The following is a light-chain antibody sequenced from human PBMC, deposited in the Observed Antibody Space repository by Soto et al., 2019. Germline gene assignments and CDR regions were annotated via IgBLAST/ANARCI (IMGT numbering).Light chain of an antibody. Sequence: DVVMTQSPLSLPVTLGQSASISCRASQSLVYSDGNTYLNWFQQRPGQSPRRLIYKVSNRESGVPERFSATESVTDFTLKISKVDPADVGLFYRLQTPLCPQTFAQQTKVEIK. CDR2: KVS. V-gene: IGKV2-30*01. J-gene: IGKJ1*01. CDR3: LQTPLCPQT. CDR1: QSLVYSDGNTY.